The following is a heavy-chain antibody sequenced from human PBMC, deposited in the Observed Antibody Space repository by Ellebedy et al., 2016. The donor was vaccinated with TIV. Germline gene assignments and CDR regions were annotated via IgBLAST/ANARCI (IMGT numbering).Heavy chain of an antibody. CDR3: ARRYMDV. J-gene: IGHJ6*03. V-gene: IGHV3-7*01. Sequence: GGSLRLXXAASGFTFSSYWMQWVRQAPGQGLEWVANIKQDGSAKYYVDSVKGRFTISRDNAKNSVYLQMNNLRAEDTAVYYGARRYMDVWGKGTTVTVSS. CDR2: IKQDGSAK. CDR1: GFTFSSYW.